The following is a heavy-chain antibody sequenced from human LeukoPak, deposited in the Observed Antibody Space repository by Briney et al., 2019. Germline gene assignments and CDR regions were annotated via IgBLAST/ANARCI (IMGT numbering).Heavy chain of an antibody. V-gene: IGHV3-30*18. Sequence: GGSLRLSCAASGFTFSSYGMHWVRQAPGKGLEWVAVISYDGSNKYYADSVKGRFTISRDNSKNTLYLQMNSLRAEDTAVYYCAKDRTSPRYNWNDFFDYWGQGTLGTVSS. CDR3: AKDRTSPRYNWNDFFDY. D-gene: IGHD1-20*01. J-gene: IGHJ4*02. CDR1: GFTFSSYG. CDR2: ISYDGSNK.